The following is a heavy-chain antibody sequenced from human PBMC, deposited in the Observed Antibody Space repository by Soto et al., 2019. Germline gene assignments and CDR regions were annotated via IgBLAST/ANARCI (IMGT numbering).Heavy chain of an antibody. V-gene: IGHV1-8*01. Sequence: QVQLFQSGAEVKKPGASVKFSCKASGYRFIDYDINLVRQATGQGLEWMGWMTPNSGNTGYAQKFKGRVTLTRDTSICTSYMELSSLKSEDTAGYYCARNPYSRSLFDPWGQGTLVTVSS. CDR2: MTPNSGNT. CDR3: ARNPYSRSLFDP. D-gene: IGHD6-13*01. J-gene: IGHJ5*02. CDR1: GYRFIDYD.